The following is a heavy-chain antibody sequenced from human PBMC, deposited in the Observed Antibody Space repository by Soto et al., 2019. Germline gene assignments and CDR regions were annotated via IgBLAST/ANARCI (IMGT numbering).Heavy chain of an antibody. CDR1: GFTVSDHY. CDR2: TRNKANSFTT. V-gene: IGHV3-72*01. CDR3: TRGAGEQQKLWSYHYGLDV. Sequence: WGSLVLSCAASGFTVSDHYMSWVRQAPGRGLECVGRTRNKANSFTTEYAASVKGRFTISRDDSKNSLSLQMNSLKTEDTAVYYCTRGAGEQQKLWSYHYGLDVWGLGTTVTVSS. D-gene: IGHD3-16*01. J-gene: IGHJ6*02.